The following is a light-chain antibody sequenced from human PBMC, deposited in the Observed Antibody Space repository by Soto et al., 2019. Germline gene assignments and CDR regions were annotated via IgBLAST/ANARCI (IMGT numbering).Light chain of an antibody. V-gene: IGKV3-15*01. CDR3: QQYNNSRT. CDR1: QSVSSS. J-gene: IGKJ1*01. CDR2: GAS. Sequence: IVITQSSATLSVSPGERATLSCRASQSVSSSLAWYQQKPGQAPRLLIYGASTRATGIPARFSGSGSGTEFTLTISSLQSQDFPVYYCQQYNNSRTFGQGTKV.